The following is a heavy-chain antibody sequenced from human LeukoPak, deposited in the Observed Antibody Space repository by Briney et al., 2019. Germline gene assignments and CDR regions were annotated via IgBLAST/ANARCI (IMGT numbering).Heavy chain of an antibody. CDR1: GFTFSSYA. D-gene: IGHD2-15*01. J-gene: IGHJ4*02. V-gene: IGHV3-23*01. Sequence: GGSLRLSCAASGFTFSSYAMSWVRQAPGKGLEWVSGISGSGDGTYSADSVKGRFTISRDNSKNTLYLQMNSLRVEDTAFYYCAKTRSVVVAAAFNYWGQGTLVTVSS. CDR2: ISGSGDGT. CDR3: AKTRSVVVAAAFNY.